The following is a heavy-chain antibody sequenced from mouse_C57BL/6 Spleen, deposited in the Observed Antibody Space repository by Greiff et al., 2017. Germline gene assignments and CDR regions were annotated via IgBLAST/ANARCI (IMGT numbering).Heavy chain of an antibody. J-gene: IGHJ4*01. D-gene: IGHD2-12*01. CDR1: GYTFTSYW. Sequence: QVQLQQPGAELVKPGASVKLSCKASGYTFTSYWMQWVKQRPGQGLEWIGEIDPSDSYTNYNQKFKGKATFTVDTSSSTAYMQLSSLTSEDSAVYYCARKVAYYSDYYAMDYWGQGTSVTVSS. V-gene: IGHV1-50*01. CDR3: ARKVAYYSDYYAMDY. CDR2: IDPSDSYT.